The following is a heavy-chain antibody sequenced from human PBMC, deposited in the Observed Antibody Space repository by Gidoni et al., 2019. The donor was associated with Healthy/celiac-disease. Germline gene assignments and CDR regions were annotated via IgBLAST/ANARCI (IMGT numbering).Heavy chain of an antibody. D-gene: IGHD3-10*01. CDR3: TRGGPGDSGMDV. CDR2: INSDGSST. CDR1: GFTFSSYW. J-gene: IGHJ6*02. V-gene: IGHV3-74*01. Sequence: EVQLVESGGGLLQPGGSLRLSCAASGFTFSSYWMHWVRQAPGKGLLWVSRINSDGSSTYYADYVKGRFTITRDQAKNTLYLQMNSLSPEDTAVYYCTRGGPGDSGMDVWGQGTTVTVSS.